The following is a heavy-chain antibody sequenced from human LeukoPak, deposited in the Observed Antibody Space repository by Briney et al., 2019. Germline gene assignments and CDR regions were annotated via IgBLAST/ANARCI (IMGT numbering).Heavy chain of an antibody. D-gene: IGHD3-22*01. CDR2: ISSSSSYI. CDR3: ARSGGYSYYFDY. J-gene: IGHJ4*02. CDR1: GFTFSSYS. Sequence: TGGSLRLSCAASGFTFSSYSMNWVRQAPGKGLEWVSSISSSSSYIYYADSVKGRFTISRDNAKNSLYLQMNSLRAEDTAVYYCARSGGYSYYFDYWGQGTLVTVSS. V-gene: IGHV3-21*01.